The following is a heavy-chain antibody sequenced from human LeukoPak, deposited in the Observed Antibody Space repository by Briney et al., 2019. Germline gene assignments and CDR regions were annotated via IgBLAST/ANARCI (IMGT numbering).Heavy chain of an antibody. Sequence: GGSLRLSCAASGFAFSAYAITWVRQAPGKGLEWVAGLSGSGGSTNYADSVKGRFTISRDNAKNTLYLQMNSLRAEDTAVYFCAKRGVVIRVILVGFHKEAYYFDSWGQGVLVTVSS. D-gene: IGHD3-22*01. CDR3: AKRGVVIRVILVGFHKEAYYFDS. V-gene: IGHV3-23*01. J-gene: IGHJ4*02. CDR1: GFAFSAYA. CDR2: LSGSGGST.